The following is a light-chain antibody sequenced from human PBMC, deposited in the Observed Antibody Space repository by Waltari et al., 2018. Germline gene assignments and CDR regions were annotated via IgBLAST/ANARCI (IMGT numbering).Light chain of an antibody. CDR3: FSYAGTSSGV. V-gene: IGLV2-23*02. CDR2: EVT. CDR1: SSDIGFYKL. J-gene: IGLJ1*01. Sequence: QSPLTQPAYVSGSPGQSITISCTGTSSDIGFYKLVSWYQQYPGKAPKVMIYEVTKRPSGVSNRFSGSKSGNTASLTISGLQAEDEADYYCFSYAGTSSGVFGTGTKVTVL.